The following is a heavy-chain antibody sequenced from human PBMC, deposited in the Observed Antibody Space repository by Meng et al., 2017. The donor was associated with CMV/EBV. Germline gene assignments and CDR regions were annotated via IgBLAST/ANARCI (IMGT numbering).Heavy chain of an antibody. CDR3: ARSGVFGCSSTSCYDLDAFDI. Sequence: GESLKISCAASGFTFSSYSMNWVRQAPGKGLEWVSYISSSSSTIYYADSVKGRFTISRDNAKNSLHLQMNSLRAEDTAVYFCARSGVFGCSSTSCYDLDAFDIWGQGTMVTVSS. D-gene: IGHD2-2*01. CDR2: ISSSSSTI. CDR1: GFTFSSYS. J-gene: IGHJ3*02. V-gene: IGHV3-48*04.